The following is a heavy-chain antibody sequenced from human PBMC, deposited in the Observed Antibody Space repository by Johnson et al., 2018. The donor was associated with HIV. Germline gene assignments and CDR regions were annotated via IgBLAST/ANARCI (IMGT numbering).Heavy chain of an antibody. Sequence: QVQLVESGGGVVQPGRSLRLSCAASGFTFSSYGMHWVRQAPGKGLEWVAVISYDGTSKYYADSVKGRFTISRDNSKNTVYLQMNSLRAEDTAVYYCAKGTLYSSSSRAFDIWGQGTMVTVSS. CDR2: ISYDGTSK. CDR1: GFTFSSYG. CDR3: AKGTLYSSSSRAFDI. V-gene: IGHV3-30*18. D-gene: IGHD6-6*01. J-gene: IGHJ3*02.